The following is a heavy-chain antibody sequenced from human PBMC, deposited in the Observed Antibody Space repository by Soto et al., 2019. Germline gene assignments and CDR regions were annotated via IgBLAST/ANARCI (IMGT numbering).Heavy chain of an antibody. CDR2: IYHSGST. CDR1: GGSISSSNW. V-gene: IGHV4-4*02. J-gene: IGHJ4*02. CDR3: ARDPLGGEAGYSSGVGIY. D-gene: IGHD6-19*01. Sequence: QVQLQESGPGLVKPSGTLSLTCAVSGGSISSSNWWSWVRQPPGKGLEWIGEIYHSGSTNYNPSLKSRVTISVDNSQNQFSLKLSSVTAADTAVYYCARDPLGGEAGYSSGVGIYWGQGTLVTVSS.